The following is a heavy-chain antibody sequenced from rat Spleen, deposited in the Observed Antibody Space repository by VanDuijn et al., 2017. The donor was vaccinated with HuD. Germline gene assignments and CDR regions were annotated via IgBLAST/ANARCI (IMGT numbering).Heavy chain of an antibody. J-gene: IGHJ3*01. CDR2: ITDTGGST. D-gene: IGHD1-12*01. Sequence: EVQLVESGGGLVQPGRSLKVSCLASGFTFNQYWMTWIRQAPGKGLEWVASITDTGGSTYYPDSVKGRFTISRDNAKGNIYLQMDSLRSEDTATYYCATLSVVGFAYWGQGTLVTVSS. V-gene: IGHV5-31*01. CDR1: GFTFNQYW. CDR3: ATLSVVGFAY.